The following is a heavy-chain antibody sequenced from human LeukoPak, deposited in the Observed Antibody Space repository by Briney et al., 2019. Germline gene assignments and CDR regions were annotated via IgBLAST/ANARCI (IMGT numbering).Heavy chain of an antibody. CDR2: IYSGGGT. V-gene: IGHV3-53*01. CDR3: ARDSLVRGVRYYFGY. Sequence: GGSLRLSCAASGFTVSSNYMSWVRQAPGKGLEWVSIIYSGGGTSYADSVKGRFTISRDNSRNTLYLQMNSLRAEDTAVYYCARDSLVRGVRYYFGYWGQGTLVTVSS. D-gene: IGHD3-10*01. CDR1: GFTVSSNY. J-gene: IGHJ4*02.